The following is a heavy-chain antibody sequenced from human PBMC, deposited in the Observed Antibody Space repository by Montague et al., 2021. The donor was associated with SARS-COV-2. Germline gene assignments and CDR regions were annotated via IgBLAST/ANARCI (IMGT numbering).Heavy chain of an antibody. CDR1: GGSISSSSYY. Sequence: SETLSLTCTVSGGSISSSSYYWGWIRQPPGKGLEWIGSIYYSGSTYYNPSLKSRVTISVDTSKNQFSLKLSSVTAADTAVYYCARLVETYYYCYGMDVWGQGTPVTVSS. V-gene: IGHV4-39*01. CDR2: IYYSGST. J-gene: IGHJ6*02. CDR3: ARLVETYYYCYGMDV. D-gene: IGHD4-23*01.